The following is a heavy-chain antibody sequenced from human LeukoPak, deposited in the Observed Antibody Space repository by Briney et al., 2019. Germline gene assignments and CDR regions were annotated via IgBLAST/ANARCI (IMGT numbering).Heavy chain of an antibody. CDR3: ARGLGYCNSTSCYDYYYYYMDV. Sequence: GGSLRLSCAASGFTFSSYSMNWVRQAPGKGLEWVSSISSSGSYIYYADSVKGRFTISRDNAKNSLYLQMNSLRAEDTAVYYCARGLGYCNSTSCYDYYYYYMDVWGKGTTVTVS. J-gene: IGHJ6*03. D-gene: IGHD2-2*01. CDR2: ISSSGSYI. CDR1: GFTFSSYS. V-gene: IGHV3-21*01.